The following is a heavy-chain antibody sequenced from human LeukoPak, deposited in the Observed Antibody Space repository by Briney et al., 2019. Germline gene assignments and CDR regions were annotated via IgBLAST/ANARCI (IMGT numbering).Heavy chain of an antibody. CDR3: ARDRGPSATVYYYYGMDV. V-gene: IGHV1-18*01. CDR2: ISAYNGNT. Sequence: GASVKVSCKASGYTFTSYGISWVRQAPGQGLEWMGWISAYNGNTNYAQKFQGRVTITADKSTSTAYMELSSLRSEDTAVYYCARDRGPSATVYYYYGMDVWGQGTTVTVSS. D-gene: IGHD1-26*01. J-gene: IGHJ6*02. CDR1: GYTFTSYG.